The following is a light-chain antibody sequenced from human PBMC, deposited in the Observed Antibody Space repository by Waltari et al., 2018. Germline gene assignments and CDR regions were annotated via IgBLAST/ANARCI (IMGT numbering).Light chain of an antibody. CDR3: SSFSSSSTPVL. V-gene: IGLV2-14*01. CDR1: SSDVGNYDY. J-gene: IGLJ2*01. Sequence: QSALTQPASVSGSPGQSITISCTGTSSDVGNYDYVSWYQQHFGKAPKLIIDGVTNQPSAVSNRVSGSQSVHTASLTISGRQADDEADYYSSSFSSSSTPVLFGGGTKLTVL. CDR2: GVT.